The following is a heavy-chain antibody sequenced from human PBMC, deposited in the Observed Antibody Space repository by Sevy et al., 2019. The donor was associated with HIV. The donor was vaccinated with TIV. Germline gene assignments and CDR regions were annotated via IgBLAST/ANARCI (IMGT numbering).Heavy chain of an antibody. CDR3: TTGYYDILTGYRGNAFDI. Sequence: GGSLRLSCAASGFTFSNAWMSWVRQAPGKGLEWVGRIKSKTDGGTTDYAAPVKGRFTISRDDSKNTLDLQMNSLKTEDTAVYYCTTGYYDILTGYRGNAFDIWGQGTMVTVSS. J-gene: IGHJ3*02. D-gene: IGHD3-9*01. CDR2: IKSKTDGGTT. V-gene: IGHV3-15*01. CDR1: GFTFSNAW.